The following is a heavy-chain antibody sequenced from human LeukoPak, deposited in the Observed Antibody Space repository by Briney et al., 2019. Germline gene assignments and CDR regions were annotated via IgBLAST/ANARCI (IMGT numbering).Heavy chain of an antibody. Sequence: ASVKVSCKSSRYTFISYYIHWVRQAPAQGLEGRGIINLSGCSTSYAQKFQGSVTMTRDTSTSTVYMELSSLRSEDTAVYYCARVPGTGYYDYWGQGTLVTVSS. CDR3: ARVPGTGYYDY. J-gene: IGHJ4*02. CDR1: RYTFISYY. V-gene: IGHV1-46*01. CDR2: INLSGCST. D-gene: IGHD3/OR15-3a*01.